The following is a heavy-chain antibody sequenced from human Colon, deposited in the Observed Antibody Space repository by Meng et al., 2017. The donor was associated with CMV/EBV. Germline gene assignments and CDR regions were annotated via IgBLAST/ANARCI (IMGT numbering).Heavy chain of an antibody. Sequence: EASGFIFSDHYMDWVRQAPGKGLEWVGRSGSKDNSYTTEYAASVKGRFTVSREGSRNSLYLQMNSLKIEDTAVYYCVRDGGQWRFDYWGQGALVTVSS. D-gene: IGHD2-8*01. CDR2: SGSKDNSYTT. V-gene: IGHV3-72*01. J-gene: IGHJ4*02. CDR3: VRDGGQWRFDY. CDR1: GFIFSDHY.